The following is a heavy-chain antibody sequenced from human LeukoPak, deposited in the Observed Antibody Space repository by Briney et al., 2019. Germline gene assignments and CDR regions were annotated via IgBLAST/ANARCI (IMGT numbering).Heavy chain of an antibody. CDR2: INSADNVE. J-gene: IGHJ5*02. CDR1: GFSLRSSE. CDR3: ARDTVNGPFVISLDL. D-gene: IGHD2-8*01. V-gene: IGHV3-48*03. Sequence: GGSLRLSCAASGFSLRSSEMNWVRQAPGKGPEWVAHINSADNVEYYTDSVRGRFTMSRDNAKDLLYLQMNSLRDEDTAVYYCARDTVNGPFVISLDLWGPGVLVTVSS.